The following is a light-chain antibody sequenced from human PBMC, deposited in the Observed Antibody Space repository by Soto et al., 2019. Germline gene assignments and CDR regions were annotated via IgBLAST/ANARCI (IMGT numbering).Light chain of an antibody. CDR3: QQYSTSPT. J-gene: IGKJ5*01. V-gene: IGKV3-20*01. CDR2: GAS. CDR1: QSVSNNY. Sequence: EIVLTQSPCTLSLSPGERATLSCRASQSVSNNYLAWYQQKPGQAPRRLIYGASSRATGIPDRFSGSGSGTDFTLTISRLEPEDFAVYYCQQYSTSPTFGDGTRLEIK.